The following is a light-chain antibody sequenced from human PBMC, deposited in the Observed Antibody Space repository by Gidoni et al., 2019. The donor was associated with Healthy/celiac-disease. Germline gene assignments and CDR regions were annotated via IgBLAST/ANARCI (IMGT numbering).Light chain of an antibody. CDR3: QHYDSFPFT. Sequence: DIQMTQSPSTLSSSVGDRVTITSRASQSVSNWLAWYQQKPGKAPNLLIYKSASLESGVPSRFSGRGSGTEFTLTISSLQPDDFATYYCQHYDSFPFTFXPXTNVDIK. V-gene: IGKV1-5*03. J-gene: IGKJ3*01. CDR1: QSVSNW. CDR2: KSA.